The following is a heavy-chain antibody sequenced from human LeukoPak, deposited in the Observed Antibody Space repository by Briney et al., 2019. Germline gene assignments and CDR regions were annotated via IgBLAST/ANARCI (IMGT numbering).Heavy chain of an antibody. CDR2: IYYSGST. CDR1: GGSVSSGSYY. J-gene: IGHJ3*02. Sequence: SETLSLTCTVSGGSVSSGSYYWSWIRQPPGKGLEWIGYIYYSGSTYYNPSLKSRVTISVDTSKNQFSLKLSSVTAADTAVYYCARADGDYADAFDIWGQGTMVTVSS. CDR3: ARADGDYADAFDI. V-gene: IGHV4-31*03. D-gene: IGHD4-17*01.